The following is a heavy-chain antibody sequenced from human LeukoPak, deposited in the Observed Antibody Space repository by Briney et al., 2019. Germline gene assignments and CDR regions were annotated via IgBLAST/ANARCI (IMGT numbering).Heavy chain of an antibody. D-gene: IGHD2-2*01. CDR2: INSDGSST. J-gene: IGHJ5*02. CDR3: ATGCSSTSCYSFDP. Sequence: SGGSLRLSCAASGFTFGSYWMHWVRQAPGKGLVWVSRINSDGSSTRYADSVKGRFTISRDNSKNTLYLQMNSLRAEDTAVYYCATGCSSTSCYSFDPWGQGTLVTVSS. CDR1: GFTFGSYW. V-gene: IGHV3-74*01.